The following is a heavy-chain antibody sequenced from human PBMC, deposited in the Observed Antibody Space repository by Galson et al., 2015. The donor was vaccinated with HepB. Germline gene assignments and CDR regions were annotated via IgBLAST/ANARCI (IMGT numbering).Heavy chain of an antibody. D-gene: IGHD5-12*01. Sequence: SVKVSCKASGYTFTNYGISWLRQAPGQGLEWVGWVSSYNVNRNYAQKFQGRVTMSTDTATSTVYMELRSLRSDDTAVYYCAGLVALGALDIWGQGTMVTVSS. CDR2: VSSYNVNR. CDR1: GYTFTNYG. V-gene: IGHV1-18*01. J-gene: IGHJ3*02. CDR3: AGLVALGALDI.